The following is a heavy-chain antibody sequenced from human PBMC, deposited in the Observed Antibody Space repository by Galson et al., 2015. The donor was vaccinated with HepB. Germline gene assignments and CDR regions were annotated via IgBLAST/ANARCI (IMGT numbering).Heavy chain of an antibody. CDR1: DGSINHFY. Sequence: TLSLTCTVSDGSINHFYWSWIRQPPGKGLEWIGYISYSGSTNYNPSLKSRVTISVDTSKNQFSLNLSSVTAADTAAYHCARQKGTKIPFDYWGQGALVTVSS. V-gene: IGHV4-59*08. D-gene: IGHD2-8*01. CDR2: ISYSGST. CDR3: ARQKGTKIPFDY. J-gene: IGHJ4*02.